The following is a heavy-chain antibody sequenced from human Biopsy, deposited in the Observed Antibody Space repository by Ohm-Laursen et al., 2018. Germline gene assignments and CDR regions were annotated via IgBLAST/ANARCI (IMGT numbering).Heavy chain of an antibody. D-gene: IGHD1-26*01. Sequence: SVKVSCKASGDSFTSYAIGWVRQAPGQGLEWMGGIISIPNVATYAQKFQGRITITADESTSTAYMELSSLTSDDTAVYFCARGEGSSWFDPWGHGTLVTVSS. J-gene: IGHJ5*02. V-gene: IGHV1-69*10. CDR3: ARGEGSSWFDP. CDR2: IISIPNVA. CDR1: GDSFTSYA.